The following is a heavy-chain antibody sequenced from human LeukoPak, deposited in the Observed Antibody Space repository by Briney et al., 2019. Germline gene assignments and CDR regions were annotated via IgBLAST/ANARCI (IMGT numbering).Heavy chain of an antibody. CDR2: INSDGSST. J-gene: IGHJ4*02. CDR1: GFTFSSYW. V-gene: IGHV3-74*01. Sequence: PGGSLRLSCAASGFTFSSYWMHWVRQAPGKGLVWVSRINSDGSSTSYADSVKGRFTISRDNAKNTLYLQMNSLRAEDTAVYYCARAGSGAGDFDYWGQGTLVTASS. CDR3: ARAGSGAGDFDY. D-gene: IGHD3-3*01.